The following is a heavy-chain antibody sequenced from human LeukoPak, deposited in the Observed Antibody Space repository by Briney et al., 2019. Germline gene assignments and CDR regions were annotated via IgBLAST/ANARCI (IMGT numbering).Heavy chain of an antibody. CDR3: ARRGSRDTSPFLTGYSRSNPRYFDY. CDR2: ISTSGST. Sequence: PSETLSLTCTVSGGSISSYYWSWIRQPAGKGLESIGHISTSGSTNYNPSLKSRVTMSVDTSKNQFSLKLSSVTAADTAVYYCARRGSRDTSPFLTGYSRSNPRYFDYWGQGTLVTVSS. D-gene: IGHD3-9*01. CDR1: GGSISSYY. J-gene: IGHJ4*02. V-gene: IGHV4-4*07.